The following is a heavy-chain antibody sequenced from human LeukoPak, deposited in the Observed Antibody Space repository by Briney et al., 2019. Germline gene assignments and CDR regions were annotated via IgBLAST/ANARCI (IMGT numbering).Heavy chain of an antibody. CDR1: GFTFSSYW. CDR3: ASNSGSYYLYYFDY. J-gene: IGHJ4*02. CDR2: IKQDGSEK. Sequence: GGSLRLSCAASGFTFSSYWMSWVRQAPGRGREWVANIKQDGSEKYYVDSVKGGFTISRDNAKNSLYLQMNSLRAEDTAVYYCASNSGSYYLYYFDYWGQGTLVTVSS. D-gene: IGHD1-26*01. V-gene: IGHV3-7*01.